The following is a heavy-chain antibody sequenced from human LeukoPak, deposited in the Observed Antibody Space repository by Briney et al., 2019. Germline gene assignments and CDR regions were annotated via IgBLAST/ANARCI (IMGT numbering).Heavy chain of an antibody. V-gene: IGHV3-74*01. Sequence: GGSLRLSCAASGFTFSNYWMHWVRQAPGKGLVWVSRINSDGSSTTYADSVKGRFTISRDNAKNTLHLQMNSLRAEDTAVYYCAKPMTSMINDAFDIWGQGTMVTVSS. D-gene: IGHD3-16*01. CDR1: GFTFSNYW. CDR2: INSDGSST. J-gene: IGHJ3*02. CDR3: AKPMTSMINDAFDI.